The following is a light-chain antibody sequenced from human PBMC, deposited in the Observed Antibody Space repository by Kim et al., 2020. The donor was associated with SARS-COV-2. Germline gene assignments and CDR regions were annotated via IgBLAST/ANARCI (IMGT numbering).Light chain of an antibody. V-gene: IGLV1-40*01. Sequence: QSVLTQPPSVSGAPGQRVTISCTGRTSNIGTRFDVHWYQHLPGTAPKLLIYDDTSRPSGVPDRFSGSKSGTSASLAITGLQAEDEAFCYCQSYDSSLNVWVFGGGTQLTVL. CDR1: TSNIGTRFD. CDR2: DDT. CDR3: QSYDSSLNVWV. J-gene: IGLJ3*02.